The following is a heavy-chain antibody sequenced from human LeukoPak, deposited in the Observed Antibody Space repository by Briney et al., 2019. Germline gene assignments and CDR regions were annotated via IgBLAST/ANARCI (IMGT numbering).Heavy chain of an antibody. CDR2: TNPDGSTI. J-gene: IGHJ5*02. Sequence: PGGSLRLSCATSGFTFSSYWMHWVRQDPGKGLVWVSRTNPDGSTINYADSVKGRFTISRDNAKSTLYLQMNNLRLEDTAVYYCATAGEHRFDHWGQGTLVSVSS. CDR3: ATAGEHRFDH. V-gene: IGHV3-74*01. D-gene: IGHD1/OR15-1a*01. CDR1: GFTFSSYW.